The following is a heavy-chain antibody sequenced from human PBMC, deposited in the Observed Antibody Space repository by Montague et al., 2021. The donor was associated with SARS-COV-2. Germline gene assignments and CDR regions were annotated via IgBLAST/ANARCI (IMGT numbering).Heavy chain of an antibody. V-gene: IGHV4-4*07. D-gene: IGHD3-16*01. J-gene: IGHJ4*02. CDR1: GVSITSYY. Sequence: SETLSLTCSISGVSITSYYYSWVRQPDGTGQELIGHVYASYSTNSNPSLKRRVRLSIDNPTNQYFLNLESLTAAATAVYYCVGDGGNRYYFDYWGQGALVTVSS. CDR2: VYASYST. CDR3: VGDGGNRYYFDY.